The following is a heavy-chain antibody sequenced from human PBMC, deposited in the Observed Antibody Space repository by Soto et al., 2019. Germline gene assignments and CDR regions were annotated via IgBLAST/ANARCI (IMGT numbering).Heavy chain of an antibody. D-gene: IGHD3-10*01. Sequence: QVQLVESGGGVVQPGGSLRISCAASGFSFSRFAIHWVRQAPGKGLEWVAVISKDGSVIYYADSVKGRFTISRDNSKSSLFLQVNSLTSEDTAVYHCARSRSGAVPDSLGFWGQGTLVTVSS. V-gene: IGHV3-30-3*01. CDR3: ARSRSGAVPDSLGF. J-gene: IGHJ4*02. CDR2: ISKDGSVI. CDR1: GFSFSRFA.